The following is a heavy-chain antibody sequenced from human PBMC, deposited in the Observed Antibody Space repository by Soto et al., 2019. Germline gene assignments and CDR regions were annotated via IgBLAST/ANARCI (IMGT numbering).Heavy chain of an antibody. CDR1: GFTFSSYG. J-gene: IGHJ4*02. CDR3: AKAALYCGGDCPLDY. V-gene: IGHV3-30*18. CDR2: ISYDGSNK. Sequence: QVQLVESGGGVVQPGRSLRLSCAASGFTFSSYGMHWVRQAPGKGLEWVAVISYDGSNKYYVDSVKGRFTISRDNSKNTLYLQMNSLRAEDTAVYYCAKAALYCGGDCPLDYWGQGTLVTVSS. D-gene: IGHD2-21*02.